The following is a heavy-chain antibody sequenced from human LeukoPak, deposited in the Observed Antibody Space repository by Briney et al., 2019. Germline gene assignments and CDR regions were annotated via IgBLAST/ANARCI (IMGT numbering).Heavy chain of an antibody. CDR2: IDGSGGST. Sequence: HPGGSLRLSCVASGFTFSSYAMSWFRQAPGRGLEWVSAIDGSGGSTYYADSVKGRFTISRDNSKNTLYLQMHSLRAEDTAIYYCAKDRRLPWDYFDSWGQGTQVTVSP. V-gene: IGHV3-23*01. CDR3: AKDRRLPWDYFDS. J-gene: IGHJ4*02. CDR1: GFTFSSYA. D-gene: IGHD5-12*01.